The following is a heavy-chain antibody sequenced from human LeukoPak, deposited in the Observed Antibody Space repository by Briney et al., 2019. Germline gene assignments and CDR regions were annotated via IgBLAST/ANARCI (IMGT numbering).Heavy chain of an antibody. Sequence: SETLSLTCTVSGGSISSYYWRWIRQPAGKGLEWIGRIYTSGSTNYNPSLKSRVTMSVDTSKNQFSLKLSSVTAADTAVYYCARDHVDSNWFDPWGQGTLVTVSS. CDR3: ARDHVDSNWFDP. J-gene: IGHJ5*02. V-gene: IGHV4-4*07. CDR2: IYTSGST. D-gene: IGHD3-9*01. CDR1: GGSISSYY.